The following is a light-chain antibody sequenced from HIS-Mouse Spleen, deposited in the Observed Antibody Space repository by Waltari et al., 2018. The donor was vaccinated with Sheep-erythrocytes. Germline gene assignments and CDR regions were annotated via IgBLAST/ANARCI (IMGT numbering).Light chain of an antibody. V-gene: IGLV3-1*01. CDR1: KLGDKY. Sequence: SYELTQPPSVSVSPGQTASITCSGDKLGDKYACWYQQKPGQSPVLVIYQDSKRPSGIPERFSGSNTGIPATLTISGTQAMDEADYYCQAWDSSIYVFGTGTKVTVL. J-gene: IGLJ1*01. CDR2: QDS. CDR3: QAWDSSIYV.